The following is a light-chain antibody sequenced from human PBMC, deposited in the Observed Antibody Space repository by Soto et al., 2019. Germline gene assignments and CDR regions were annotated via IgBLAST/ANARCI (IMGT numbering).Light chain of an antibody. CDR3: QQYTSWT. CDR1: QSISIW. Sequence: DIRMTQSPSTLSASVGDRVTITCRASQSISIWLAWYQQKPGKAPKLLIYKASSLESGDPSRFSGSGSGTECTLTISSLQPDDFATYYCQQYTSWTFGQGTTVEIK. V-gene: IGKV1-5*03. J-gene: IGKJ1*01. CDR2: KAS.